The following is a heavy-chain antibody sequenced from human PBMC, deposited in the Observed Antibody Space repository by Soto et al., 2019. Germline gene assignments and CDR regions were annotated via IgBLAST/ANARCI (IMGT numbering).Heavy chain of an antibody. CDR3: AVIAAAGTFVDY. V-gene: IGHV4-39*01. Sequence: QLQLQESGPGLVKPSETLSLTCTVSGGSISSSSYYWGWIRQPPGKGLEWIGSIYYSGSTYYNPSLKSRVTISVDTSKNQFSLKLSSVTAADTAVYYCAVIAAAGTFVDYWGQGTLVTVSS. J-gene: IGHJ4*02. CDR1: GGSISSSSYY. D-gene: IGHD6-13*01. CDR2: IYYSGST.